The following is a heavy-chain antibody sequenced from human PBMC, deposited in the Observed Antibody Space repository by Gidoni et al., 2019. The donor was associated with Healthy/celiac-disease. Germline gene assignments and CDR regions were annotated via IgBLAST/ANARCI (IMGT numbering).Heavy chain of an antibody. V-gene: IGHV3-15*01. D-gene: IGHD6-6*01. CDR3: TTDIPIPARDY. CDR2: KTDGGTT. Sequence: KTDGGTTDYAAPVKGRFTISRDDSKNTLYLQMNSLKTEDTAVYYCTTDIPIPARDYWGQGTLVTVSS. J-gene: IGHJ4*02.